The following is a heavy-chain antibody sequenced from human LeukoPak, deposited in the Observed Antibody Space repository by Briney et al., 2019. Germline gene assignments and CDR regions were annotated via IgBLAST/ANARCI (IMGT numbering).Heavy chain of an antibody. J-gene: IGHJ4*02. V-gene: IGHV3-21*01. CDR3: ARQYCSSTSCYTTPLDY. Sequence: GGSLRLSCAASGFTLSSYSMNWIRQAPGKGLEWVSSISSSTSYIYYADSVKGRFTISRDNSKNTLYLQMNSLRAEDTAVYYCARQYCSSTSCYTTPLDYWGQGTLVTVSS. D-gene: IGHD2-2*02. CDR2: ISSSTSYI. CDR1: GFTLSSYS.